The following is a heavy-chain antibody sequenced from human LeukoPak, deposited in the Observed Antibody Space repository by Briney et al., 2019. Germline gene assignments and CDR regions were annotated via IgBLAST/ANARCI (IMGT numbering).Heavy chain of an antibody. CDR1: GGSFNDYY. V-gene: IGHV4-34*01. CDR3: AWSQNVDTTMAFDY. J-gene: IGHJ4*02. CDR2: VNHSGNT. D-gene: IGHD5-18*01. Sequence: PSETLSLTCAVYGGSFNDYYWSWIRQPPGKGLEWIGEVNHSGNTNYNPSLKSRVTISLDTSKNQFSLKLSSVTAADTAVYYCAWSQNVDTTMAFDYWGQGTLVTVSS.